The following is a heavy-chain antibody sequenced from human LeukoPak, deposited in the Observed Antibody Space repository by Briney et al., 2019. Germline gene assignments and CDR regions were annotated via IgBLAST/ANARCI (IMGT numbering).Heavy chain of an antibody. D-gene: IGHD3-22*01. Sequence: SETLSLTCAVYGGSFSGYYWSWIRQPPGKGLEWIGEINHSGSTNYNPSLKSRVTISVDTSKNQFSLKLSSVTAADTAVYYCARRAFSSGYYYFDYWGQGTLVTVSS. CDR2: INHSGST. J-gene: IGHJ4*02. CDR3: ARRAFSSGYYYFDY. V-gene: IGHV4-34*01. CDR1: GGSFSGYY.